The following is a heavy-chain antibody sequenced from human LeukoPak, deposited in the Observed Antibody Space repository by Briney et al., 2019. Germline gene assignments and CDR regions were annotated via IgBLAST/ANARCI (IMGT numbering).Heavy chain of an antibody. CDR3: ATDRLLRIAAAGILWYY. J-gene: IGHJ4*02. CDR2: FDPEDGET. V-gene: IGHV1-24*01. D-gene: IGHD6-13*01. Sequence: ASVKVSCKVSGYTLTELSMHWVRQAPGKGLEWMGGFDPEDGETIYAQKFQGRVTMTEDTSTDTAYMELSSPRSEDTAVYYCATDRLLRIAAAGILWYYWGQGTLVTVSS. CDR1: GYTLTELS.